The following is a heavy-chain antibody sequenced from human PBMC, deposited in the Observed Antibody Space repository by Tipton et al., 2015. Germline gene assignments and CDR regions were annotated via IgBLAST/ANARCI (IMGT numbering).Heavy chain of an antibody. CDR3: ARQRNDFWSGYPYWYFDL. J-gene: IGHJ2*01. V-gene: IGHV4-61*01. Sequence: TLSLTCTVSGGSINTSISSDYWSWIRQPPGKGLEWIGYIYKNGSTNYNPSLKSRVTISVDTSKNQFYLRLSSVTAADTAVYYCARQRNDFWSGYPYWYFDLWGRGTLVTVSS. CDR2: IYKNGST. D-gene: IGHD3-3*01. CDR1: GGSINTSISSDY.